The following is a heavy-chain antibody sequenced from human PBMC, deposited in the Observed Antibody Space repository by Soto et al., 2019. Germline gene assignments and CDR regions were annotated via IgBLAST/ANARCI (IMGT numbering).Heavy chain of an antibody. CDR3: AKVGRNYYGSGSLLSLSFDY. D-gene: IGHD3-10*01. CDR2: ISWNSGSI. J-gene: IGHJ4*02. V-gene: IGHV3-9*01. Sequence: GGSLRLSCAASGFTFDDYAMHWVRQAPGKGLEWVSGISWNSGSIGYADSVKGRFTISRDNAKNSLYLQMSSLRAEDTALYYCAKVGRNYYGSGSLLSLSFDYWGQGTLVTVSS. CDR1: GFTFDDYA.